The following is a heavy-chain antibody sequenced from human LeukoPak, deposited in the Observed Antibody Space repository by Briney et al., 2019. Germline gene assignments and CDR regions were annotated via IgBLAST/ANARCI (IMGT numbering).Heavy chain of an antibody. D-gene: IGHD3-22*01. V-gene: IGHV3-23*01. J-gene: IGHJ4*02. CDR2: ISTSGGYT. CDR1: GFTFSGFTFTNYA. Sequence: GGSLRLSCAASGFTFSGFTFTNYAMSWVRQAPGKGLKWISHISTSGGYTDYADSVKGRFTISRDNSKNTLYLQMNSLRAADTAIYYCATDSDTWYFDYWGQGTLVTVSS. CDR3: ATDSDTWYFDY.